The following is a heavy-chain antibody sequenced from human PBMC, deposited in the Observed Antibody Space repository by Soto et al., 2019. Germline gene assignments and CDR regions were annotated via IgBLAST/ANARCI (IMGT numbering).Heavy chain of an antibody. CDR1: GFTFSNYG. J-gene: IGHJ4*02. Sequence: QVQLVESGGGVVHPGRSLRLSCAASGFTFSNYGMVWVRQAPGKGLQGVAVIWHDGSNQYYADSVKGRFPISRDTSKNTLYVQMNSLSAEHTAVYYCVSGPLWNPYSRAGEDFWGQGTLVILSS. CDR2: IWHDGSNQ. V-gene: IGHV3-33*03. D-gene: IGHD3-16*01. CDR3: VSGPLWNPYSRAGEDF.